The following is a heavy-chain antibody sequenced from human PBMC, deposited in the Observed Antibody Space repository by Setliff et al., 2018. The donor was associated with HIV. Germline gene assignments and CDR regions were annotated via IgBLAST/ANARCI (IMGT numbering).Heavy chain of an antibody. V-gene: IGHV3-7*03. CDR1: GFTFSNYW. D-gene: IGHD5-18*01. CDR3: ARGKFGFVDTAMVTLFDY. CDR2: IKQDGSEK. Sequence: PGGSLRLSCAVSGFTFSNYWWSWLRQAPGKGLEWVANIKQDGSEKYYVDSVKGRFTISRDNAKNSLYLQMNSLRAEDTAVYYCARGKFGFVDTAMVTLFDYWGQGTLVTVYS. J-gene: IGHJ4*02.